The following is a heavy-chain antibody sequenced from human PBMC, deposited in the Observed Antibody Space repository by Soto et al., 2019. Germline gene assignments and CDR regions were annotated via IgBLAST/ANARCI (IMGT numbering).Heavy chain of an antibody. CDR1: GGSISSNIYY. CDR2: IYYSGST. J-gene: IGHJ4*02. D-gene: IGHD1-26*01. Sequence: SETLSLTCTVSGGSISSNIYYWSWIRQPPGKGLEWIGYIYYSGSTNYNPSLKSRVTMSVDTSKNQFSLKLSSVTAADTAVYYCARRYGGNFDYWGQGTLVTVSS. CDR3: ARRYGGNFDY. V-gene: IGHV4-61*01.